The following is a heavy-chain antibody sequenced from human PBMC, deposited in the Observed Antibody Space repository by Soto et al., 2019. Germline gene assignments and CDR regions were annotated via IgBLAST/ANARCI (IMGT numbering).Heavy chain of an antibody. Sequence: LSLTCAVSGGSLSSSNWWSWVRQPPGKGLEWIGEIYHSGSTNYNPSLKSRVTISVNKYKNQFSLKLSSVTAEDTAVDYCASLKYFDSSGYYYAHHPPDWYFDYWGQGTLVTVSS. CDR1: GGSLSSSNW. CDR2: IYHSGST. D-gene: IGHD3-22*01. V-gene: IGHV4-4*02. J-gene: IGHJ4*02. CDR3: ASLKYFDSSGYYYAHHPPDWYFDY.